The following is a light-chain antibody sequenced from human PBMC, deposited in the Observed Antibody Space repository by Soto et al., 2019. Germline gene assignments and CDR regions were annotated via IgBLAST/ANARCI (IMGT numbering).Light chain of an antibody. CDR2: EVS. CDR3: WSYAVGRTYV. V-gene: IGLV2-14*01. Sequence: QSVLTQPASVSASPGQSITISCTGTSSDIGGYIYVSWYQHHPGKAPRLMIYEVSSRPSGVSNRFSGSKSGNTASLTISGLQAEDEADYYCWSYAVGRTYVFGTGTKLTVL. CDR1: SSDIGGYIY. J-gene: IGLJ1*01.